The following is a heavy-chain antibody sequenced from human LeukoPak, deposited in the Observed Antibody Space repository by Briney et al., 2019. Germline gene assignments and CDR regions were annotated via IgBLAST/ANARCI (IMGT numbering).Heavy chain of an antibody. D-gene: IGHD6-19*01. CDR1: GFTFSSYS. V-gene: IGHV3-21*01. CDR3: ARARIAVAEGGFDY. Sequence: GGSLRLSCAASGFTFSSYSMNWVRQAPGKGLEWVSSISSSSYIYYADSVKGRFTISRDNAKNSLYLQMNSLRAEDTAVYYCARARIAVAEGGFDYWGQGTLVTVSS. CDR2: ISSSSYI. J-gene: IGHJ4*02.